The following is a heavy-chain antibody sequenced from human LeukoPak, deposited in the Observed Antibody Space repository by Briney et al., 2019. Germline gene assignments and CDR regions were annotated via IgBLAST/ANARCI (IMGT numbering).Heavy chain of an antibody. CDR1: GGSFSGYY. D-gene: IGHD2-8*01. V-gene: IGHV4-34*01. CDR3: ARGRSPVYVLRVYYYYYYMDV. J-gene: IGHJ6*03. Sequence: SETLSLTCAVYGGSFSGYYWSWIRQPPGKGLEWIAEINHSGSTNYNPSLKSRVTISVDTSKNQFSLKLSSVTAADTAVYYCARGRSPVYVLRVYYYYYYMDVWGKGTTVTVSS. CDR2: INHSGST.